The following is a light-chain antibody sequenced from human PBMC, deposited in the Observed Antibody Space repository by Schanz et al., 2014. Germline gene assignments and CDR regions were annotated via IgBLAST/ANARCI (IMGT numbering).Light chain of an antibody. Sequence: QSALTQPASVSGSPGQSITISCTGTSSDVGGYDYVSWYQQHPGKAPKLMIYEGSKRPSGVSNRFSASKSGNTASLTISGLQAEDEADYYCCAYAGSNIPVFGGGTKLTVL. CDR2: EGS. CDR3: CAYAGSNIPV. CDR1: SSDVGGYDY. J-gene: IGLJ3*02. V-gene: IGLV2-23*01.